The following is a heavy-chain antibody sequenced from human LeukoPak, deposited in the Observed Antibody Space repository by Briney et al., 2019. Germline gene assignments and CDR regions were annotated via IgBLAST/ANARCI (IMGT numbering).Heavy chain of an antibody. Sequence: ASVRVSCKVTGYTGIELWMHWVRQAPGKGLEWMGGFDYVDGETRYAQKFQGRVTMTEDTATDTAYLELSSQTSNDTAVYYCATHTISGVVTYAFQIWGRGTVVTVSS. J-gene: IGHJ3*02. D-gene: IGHD3-3*01. CDR3: ATHTISGVVTYAFQI. CDR1: GYTGIELW. V-gene: IGHV1-24*01. CDR2: FDYVDGET.